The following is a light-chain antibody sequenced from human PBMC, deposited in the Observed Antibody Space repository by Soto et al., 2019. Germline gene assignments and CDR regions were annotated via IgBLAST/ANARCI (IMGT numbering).Light chain of an antibody. Sequence: EIVLTHSPATLSLSPGERATLSCRASQSVSSYLAWYQQKHGQAPMLLIYDASNRATGIPARFSGSGSGTDVTLTISSLEPEDFAVYYCQQRSNWPPLTFGGGTKVEIK. CDR2: DAS. CDR3: QQRSNWPPLT. J-gene: IGKJ4*01. CDR1: QSVSSY. V-gene: IGKV3-11*01.